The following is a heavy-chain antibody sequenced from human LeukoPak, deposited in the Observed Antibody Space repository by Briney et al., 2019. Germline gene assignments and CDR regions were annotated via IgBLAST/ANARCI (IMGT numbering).Heavy chain of an antibody. CDR1: GFTFSTYE. V-gene: IGHV3-48*03. CDR2: ISSSGSTR. Sequence: AGSLRLSCAASGFTFSTYELNWFRQAPGKGWEWVSYISSSGSTRTYADSVKGWFTISRDNAKNSLSLEMNSLRAEDTAVYYCAREIVSAVAGNFDYWGQGTLVTVSS. J-gene: IGHJ4*02. D-gene: IGHD6-19*01. CDR3: AREIVSAVAGNFDY.